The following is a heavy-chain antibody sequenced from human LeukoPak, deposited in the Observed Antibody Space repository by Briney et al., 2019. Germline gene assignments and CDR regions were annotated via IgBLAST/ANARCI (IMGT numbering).Heavy chain of an antibody. Sequence: SETLSLTCTVSGGSISSSSYYWGWIRQPPGKGLEWIGTIYYSGNTFYNPSLKSRVTISVDTSKNQFSLELSSVTAADTAVYYCARRGSSGYNYYFDYWGQGTPVTVSS. D-gene: IGHD5-24*01. CDR3: ARRGSSGYNYYFDY. CDR2: IYYSGNT. J-gene: IGHJ4*02. V-gene: IGHV4-39*01. CDR1: GGSISSSSYY.